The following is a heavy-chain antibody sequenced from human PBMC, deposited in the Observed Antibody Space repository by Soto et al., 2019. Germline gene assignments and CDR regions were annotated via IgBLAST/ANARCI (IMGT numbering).Heavy chain of an antibody. CDR3: VRDGTKTLRDWLDP. J-gene: IGHJ5*02. CDR2: IYATGTT. V-gene: IGHV4-4*07. CDR1: GASISGFY. D-gene: IGHD1-1*01. Sequence: PSETLSLTCTVSGASISGFYWSWIRKSAGKGLEWIGRIYATGTTDYNPSLKSRVMMSVDTSKKQFSLKLRSVTAADTAVYYCVRDGTKTLRDWLDPRGTGLSVTLSA.